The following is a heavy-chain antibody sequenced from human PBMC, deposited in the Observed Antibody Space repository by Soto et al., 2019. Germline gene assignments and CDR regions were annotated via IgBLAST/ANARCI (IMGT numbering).Heavy chain of an antibody. CDR2: INSDGSST. V-gene: IGHV3-74*01. Sequence: GGSLRLSCAASGFTFSSYWMHWVRQAPGKGLVWVSRINSDGSSTSYADSVKGRFTISRDNAKNTLYLQMNSLRAEDTAVYYCARESGPNYDFWSGYPYYMDVWGKGTTVTVSS. CDR3: ARESGPNYDFWSGYPYYMDV. D-gene: IGHD3-3*01. CDR1: GFTFSSYW. J-gene: IGHJ6*03.